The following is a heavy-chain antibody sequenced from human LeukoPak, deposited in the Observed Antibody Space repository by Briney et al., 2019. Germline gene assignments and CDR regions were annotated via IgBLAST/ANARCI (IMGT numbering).Heavy chain of an antibody. J-gene: IGHJ4*02. V-gene: IGHV4-34*01. Sequence: SETLSLTCAVYGGSFSGYYWSWIRQPPGKGLEWIGEINHSGSTNYNPSLKSRVPISVDSSKNQFSLELSSVTAADTAVYYCARGSDTAAGLYWGQGTLVTVSS. D-gene: IGHD6-13*01. CDR2: INHSGST. CDR1: GGSFSGYY. CDR3: ARGSDTAAGLY.